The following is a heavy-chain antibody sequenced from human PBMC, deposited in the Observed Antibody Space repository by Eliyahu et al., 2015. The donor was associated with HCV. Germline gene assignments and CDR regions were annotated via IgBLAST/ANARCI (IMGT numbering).Heavy chain of an antibody. J-gene: IGHJ6*02. CDR2: ISVSGGIT. Sequence: EVQLLESGGGLVQPGGSLRLSCAASGFTFSSYAMSWVRQAPGKGLEWVSGISVSGGITYYADSVKGRFTISRDNSKNALYLQVNSLKAEDTALYYCAKDLIAAAGSSYQYGMDVWGQGTTVTVSS. CDR1: GFTFSSYA. V-gene: IGHV3-23*01. CDR3: AKDLIAAAGSSYQYGMDV. D-gene: IGHD6-13*01.